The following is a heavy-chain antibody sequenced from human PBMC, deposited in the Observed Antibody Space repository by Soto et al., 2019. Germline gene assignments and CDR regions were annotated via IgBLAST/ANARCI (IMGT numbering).Heavy chain of an antibody. CDR1: GGSISSYY. Sequence: SLTCTVSGGSISSYYWSWIRQPPGKGLEWIGYIYYSGSTNYNPSLKSRVTISVDTSKDQFSLKLSSVTAADTAVYYCARGRGSGWFDPWGQGTLVTVSS. J-gene: IGHJ5*02. CDR3: ARGRGSGWFDP. V-gene: IGHV4-59*01. D-gene: IGHD3-10*01. CDR2: IYYSGST.